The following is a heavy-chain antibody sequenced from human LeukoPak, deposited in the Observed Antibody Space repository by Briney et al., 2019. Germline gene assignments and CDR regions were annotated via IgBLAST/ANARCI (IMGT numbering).Heavy chain of an antibody. CDR1: GYTFTSYF. CDR2: INTNTGNP. Sequence: ASVKVSCKAYGYTFTSYFMNWVRQAPGQGLEWMGWINTNTGNPTYAQGFTGRFVFSLDTSVSTAYLQINSLKAEDTAVYYCARLGVPYYYYYMDVWGKGTTVTVSS. J-gene: IGHJ6*03. D-gene: IGHD3-10*01. V-gene: IGHV7-4-1*02. CDR3: ARLGVPYYYYYMDV.